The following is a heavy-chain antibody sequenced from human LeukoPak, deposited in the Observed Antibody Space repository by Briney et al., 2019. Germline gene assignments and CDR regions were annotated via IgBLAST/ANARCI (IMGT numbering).Heavy chain of an antibody. CDR2: ISGSGGTT. V-gene: IGHV3-23*01. J-gene: IGHJ4*02. CDR1: GFTFSTYA. D-gene: IGHD5-12*01. Sequence: GGSPRLSCAASGFTFSTYAMSWVRQAPGKGLEWVSSISGSGGTTYYADSVMGRFTISRDDSRSTLYLQMNSVRGDDTAMYYCAKRLGDYWGQGTLVTVSS. CDR3: AKRLGDY.